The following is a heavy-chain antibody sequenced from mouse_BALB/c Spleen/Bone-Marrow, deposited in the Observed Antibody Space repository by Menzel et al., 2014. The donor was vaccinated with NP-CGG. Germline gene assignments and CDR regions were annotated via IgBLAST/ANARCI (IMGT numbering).Heavy chain of an antibody. D-gene: IGHD2-1*01. Sequence: EVKVVESGGGLVQPGGSLKLSCAASGFTFSSYTMSWVRQTPEKRLEWVAYISNGGGSTYFPDTVKGRFTISRDNAKNTLYLQMSSLKSEDTAMYYCARQGVYYGKSYYAMDYWGQGPSVTVSS. J-gene: IGHJ4*01. CDR3: ARQGVYYGKSYYAMDY. CDR2: ISNGGGST. V-gene: IGHV5-12-2*01. CDR1: GFTFSSYT.